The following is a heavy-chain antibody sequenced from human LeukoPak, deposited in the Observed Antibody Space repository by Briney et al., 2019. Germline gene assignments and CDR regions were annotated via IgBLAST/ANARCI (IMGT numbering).Heavy chain of an antibody. CDR2: IRYDGSNK. D-gene: IGHD2-2*02. CDR3: ARDSIRTWVNDY. J-gene: IGHJ4*02. Sequence: GGSLRLSCAASGFTFSSYGMHWVRQAPGKGLEWVALIRYDGSNKYYADSVKGRLTISRDNAKNSLYLQMNSLRAEDTAVYYCARDSIRTWVNDYWGQGTLVTVSS. CDR1: GFTFSSYG. V-gene: IGHV3-30*02.